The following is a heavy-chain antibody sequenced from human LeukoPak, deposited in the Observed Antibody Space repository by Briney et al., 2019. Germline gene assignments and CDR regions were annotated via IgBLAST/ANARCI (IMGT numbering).Heavy chain of an antibody. CDR2: IYYSGTT. D-gene: IGHD2-21*02. V-gene: IGHV4-39*01. Sequence: PSETLSLTCTVSGGSISSSSYYWGWIRQPPGKGLEWIGSIYYSGTTYSNPSLKSRVTISVDTSKNQFSLKLSSVTAADTAVYYCARGTGAYCGGDCYFDYWGQGTLVTVSS. CDR1: GGSISSSSYY. J-gene: IGHJ4*02. CDR3: ARGTGAYCGGDCYFDY.